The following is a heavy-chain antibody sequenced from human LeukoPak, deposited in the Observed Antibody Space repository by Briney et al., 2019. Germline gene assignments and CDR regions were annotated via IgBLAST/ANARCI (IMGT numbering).Heavy chain of an antibody. CDR1: GFTFGNFA. D-gene: IGHD2/OR15-2a*01. V-gene: IGHV3-23*01. CDR2: IFGSGVST. J-gene: IGHJ6*02. Sequence: GGSLRLSCAASGFTFGNFAMSWVRQAPGKGVEWVSAIFGSGVSTYYADSVTGQFTISRDNSKNTLYLQLNSLRVEDTAVDYCAKEPASMGFAMDIWGQGTTVTVSS. CDR3: AKEPASMGFAMDI.